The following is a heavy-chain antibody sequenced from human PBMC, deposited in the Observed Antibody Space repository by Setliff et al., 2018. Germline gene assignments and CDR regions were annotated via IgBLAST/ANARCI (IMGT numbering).Heavy chain of an antibody. Sequence: GGSLRLSCAASGFTFSDYYMSWIRQAPGKGLVWVSRINSDGSSTSYADSVKGRFTISRDNAKNSLYLQMNSLRAEDTALYYCARAGLAAAGTRPSFFDYWGQGTLVTVSS. J-gene: IGHJ4*02. V-gene: IGHV3-74*01. D-gene: IGHD6-13*01. CDR3: ARAGLAAAGTRPSFFDY. CDR1: GFTFSDYY. CDR2: INSDGSST.